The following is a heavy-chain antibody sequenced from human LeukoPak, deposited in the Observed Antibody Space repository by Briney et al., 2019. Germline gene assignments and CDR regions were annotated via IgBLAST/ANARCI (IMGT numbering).Heavy chain of an antibody. CDR3: AKLSSYYDILTGYYKPDYFDY. V-gene: IGHV3-23*01. CDR2: ISGSGGST. D-gene: IGHD3-9*01. Sequence: GRSLRLSCAASGFTFSSYAMSWVRQAPGKGLEWVSAISGSGGSTYYADSVKGRFTISRDDSKNTLYLQMNSLRAEDTAVYYCAKLSSYYDILTGYYKPDYFDYWGQGTLVTVSS. J-gene: IGHJ4*02. CDR1: GFTFSSYA.